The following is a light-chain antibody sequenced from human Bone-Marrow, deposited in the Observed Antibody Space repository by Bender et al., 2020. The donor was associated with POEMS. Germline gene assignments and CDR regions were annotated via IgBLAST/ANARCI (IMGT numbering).Light chain of an antibody. J-gene: IGLJ1*01. CDR1: SSDFGTYNL. Sequence: QSALTQAASVSGSPGQSITISCTGASSDFGTYNLVSWYQHHPGKAPKLMIYDVSNRPSGVSNRFSGSKSGNTASLTISGLQAEDEADYYCSSYTGNRNVFGTGTKVTVL. CDR2: DVS. CDR3: SSYTGNRNV. V-gene: IGLV2-23*02.